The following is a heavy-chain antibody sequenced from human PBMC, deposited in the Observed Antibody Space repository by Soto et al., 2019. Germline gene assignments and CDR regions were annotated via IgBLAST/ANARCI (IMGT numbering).Heavy chain of an antibody. Sequence: ASVKVSCKASGYTFTSYAMHWVRQAPGQRLEWMGWINAGNGNTKYSQKFQGRVTITRDTSASTAYMELSSLRSEDTAVYYCARRGPAARSWVTSGASPLLTHDFDIWGQGTTVTVSS. CDR2: INAGNGNT. D-gene: IGHD3-16*01. J-gene: IGHJ3*02. CDR1: GYTFTSYA. CDR3: ARRGPAARSWVTSGASPLLTHDFDI. V-gene: IGHV1-3*01.